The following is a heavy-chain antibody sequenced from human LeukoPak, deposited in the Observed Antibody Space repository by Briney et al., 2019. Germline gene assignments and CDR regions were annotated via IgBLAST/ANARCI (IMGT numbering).Heavy chain of an antibody. Sequence: PGGSLRPSCAVSGFTLNSYAMSWVPEAPGNGLEAFSGISAAGSERPSAATVHGRFTIPRENSRNTLYLQMNSLRAEDTALYYCSKDSLACCTSSGCFYFDFGGQGARATVTA. CDR1: GFTLNSYA. CDR2: ISAAGSER. J-gene: IGHJ4*02. CDR3: SKDSLACCTSSGCFYFDF. D-gene: IGHD2-2*01. V-gene: IGHV3-23*03.